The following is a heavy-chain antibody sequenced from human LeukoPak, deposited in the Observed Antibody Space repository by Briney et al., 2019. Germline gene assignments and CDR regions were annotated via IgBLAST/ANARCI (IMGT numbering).Heavy chain of an antibody. CDR3: AREGVGATMAN. CDR2: TYYRSKWYN. CDR1: GDTVSNKNAA. Sequence: SQTLSLTCALSGDTVSNKNAAWTWIRQSPSRALEWLGRTYYRSKWYNDYAVSVKGRIDINPDTSKNQFSLRLNPVTPEDTAVYFCAREGVGATMANWGQGTLVTVSS. D-gene: IGHD1-26*01. V-gene: IGHV6-1*01. J-gene: IGHJ4*02.